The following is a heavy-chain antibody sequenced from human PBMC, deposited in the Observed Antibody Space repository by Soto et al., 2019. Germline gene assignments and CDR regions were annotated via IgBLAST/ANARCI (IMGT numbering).Heavy chain of an antibody. CDR2: IYYSGST. V-gene: IGHV4-31*03. D-gene: IGHD3-22*01. CDR1: GGSISSGGYY. CDR3: ARCDDSSGLYYFDY. J-gene: IGHJ4*02. Sequence: SETLSLTCTVSGGSISSGGYYWSWIRQHPGKGLEWIGYIYYSGSTYYNPSLKSRVTISVDTSKNQFSLKLSSVTAADTAVYYCARCDDSSGLYYFDYWGQGTLVTSPQ.